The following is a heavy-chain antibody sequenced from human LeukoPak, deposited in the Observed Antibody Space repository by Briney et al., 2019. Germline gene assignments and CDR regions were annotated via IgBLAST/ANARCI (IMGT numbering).Heavy chain of an antibody. Sequence: SETLSLTCAVSGYSISSGYYWGWIRQPPGKGLEWIGSIYHSGSTYYNPSLKSRVTISVDTSKNQFSLKLSSVTAADTAVYYCARQEVSNGAFDIWGQGTMVTVSS. V-gene: IGHV4-38-2*01. CDR2: IYHSGST. D-gene: IGHD2-8*01. CDR3: ARQEVSNGAFDI. CDR1: GYSISSGYY. J-gene: IGHJ3*02.